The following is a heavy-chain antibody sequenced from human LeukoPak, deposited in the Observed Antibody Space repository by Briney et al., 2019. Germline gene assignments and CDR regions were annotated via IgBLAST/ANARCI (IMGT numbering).Heavy chain of an antibody. Sequence: ASVKVSCKASGYTFTGCFIHYVRQAPGQGLEWMGWIDPNSDNIRYSETFKDRVTMTRDTSTNTGYMELSWLRSDDTAVYYCARSAYNYGYVYFDHWGQGTLVIVSS. CDR1: GYTFTGCF. J-gene: IGHJ4*02. V-gene: IGHV1-2*02. CDR2: IDPNSDNI. D-gene: IGHD5-18*01. CDR3: ARSAYNYGYVYFDH.